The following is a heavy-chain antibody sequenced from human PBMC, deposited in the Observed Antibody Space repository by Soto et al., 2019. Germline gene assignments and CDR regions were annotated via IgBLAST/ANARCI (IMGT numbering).Heavy chain of an antibody. Sequence: PGGSLRLSCTASGFSFNSNAMSWVRQAPGKGLEWVSAISGDTATTHYADSVKGRFPISRDNSRDTLYPQMNSLRGEDTAIYYCAKPLQQWLLQGSGVDVWGQGTTVTVSS. CDR3: AKPLQQWLLQGSGVDV. CDR1: GFSFNSNA. V-gene: IGHV3-23*01. CDR2: ISGDTATT. D-gene: IGHD6-19*01. J-gene: IGHJ6*02.